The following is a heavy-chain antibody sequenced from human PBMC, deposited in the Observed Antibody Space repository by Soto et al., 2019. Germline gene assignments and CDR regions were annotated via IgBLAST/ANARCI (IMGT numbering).Heavy chain of an antibody. CDR3: ARYRLPATWSKFDY. CDR2: VSHRGNT. D-gene: IGHD5-12*01. J-gene: IGHJ4*02. Sequence: PSETLSLTCGVSGVFIASDAYYWGWIRHHPGKGLEWIGYVSHRGNTYYNPSLKSRLTISLDTSKNQFYLHLTSVTAADTAVYYCARYRLPATWSKFDYWCQGPQVTGS. V-gene: IGHV4-31*11. CDR1: GVFIASDAYY.